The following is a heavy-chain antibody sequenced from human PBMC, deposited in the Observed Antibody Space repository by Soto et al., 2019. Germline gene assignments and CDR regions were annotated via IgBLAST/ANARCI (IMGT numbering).Heavy chain of an antibody. V-gene: IGHV3-33*01. Sequence: GGSLRLSCAASGFTFSSYGMHWVRQAPGKGLEWVAVIWYDGSNKYYADSVKGRFTISRDNAKNSLYLQMNSLRAEDTAVYYCAREAVEIDYWGQGTLVTVSS. CDR3: AREAVEIDY. D-gene: IGHD6-19*01. CDR2: IWYDGSNK. CDR1: GFTFSSYG. J-gene: IGHJ4*02.